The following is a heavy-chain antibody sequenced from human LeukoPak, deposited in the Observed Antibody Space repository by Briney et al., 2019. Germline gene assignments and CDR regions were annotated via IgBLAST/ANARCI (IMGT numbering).Heavy chain of an antibody. V-gene: IGHV1-18*01. CDR3: ARAPLIAVAGTS. D-gene: IGHD6-19*01. CDR1: GCTFTSYG. Sequence: GASVKVSFKASGCTFTSYGISWVRQAPGQGLEWMGWISAYNGNTNYAQKLQGRVTMTTDTSTSTAYMELRSLRSDDTAVYYCARAPLIAVAGTSWGQGTLVTVSS. CDR2: ISAYNGNT. J-gene: IGHJ4*02.